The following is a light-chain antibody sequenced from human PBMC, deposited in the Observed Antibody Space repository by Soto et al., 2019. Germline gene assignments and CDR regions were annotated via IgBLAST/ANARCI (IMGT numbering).Light chain of an antibody. V-gene: IGKV3-20*01. CDR1: QSVSSSS. J-gene: IGKJ4*01. CDR2: GAS. Sequence: EIVLTQSPGTLSLSPGERATLSCRASQSVSSSSLAWYQQKPGQAPRLLLYGASSRATDIPHRFSGSGSGTDFTHTIRRLEPEECSLYYCQQYGSSPSFGGGTKVQIQ. CDR3: QQYGSSPS.